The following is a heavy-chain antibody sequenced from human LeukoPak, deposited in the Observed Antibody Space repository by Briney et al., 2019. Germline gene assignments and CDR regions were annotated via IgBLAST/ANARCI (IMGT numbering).Heavy chain of an antibody. Sequence: ASVNVSCKASGFTFSGYYMHWVRQAPGQGLEWMAWISPNSGGTNYVQKFQGRVTVTRDTSISTDYMETSGLTSDDTALYYCAREPSGSGGYDYWGQGALVTVSS. J-gene: IGHJ4*02. CDR1: GFTFSGYY. V-gene: IGHV1-2*02. CDR3: AREPSGSGGYDY. D-gene: IGHD3-10*01. CDR2: ISPNSGGT.